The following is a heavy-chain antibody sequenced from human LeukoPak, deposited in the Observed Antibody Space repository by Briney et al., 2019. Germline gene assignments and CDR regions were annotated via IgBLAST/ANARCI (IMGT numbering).Heavy chain of an antibody. J-gene: IGHJ5*02. CDR3: SRDRLGGLDL. CDR1: GFTFSSYG. Sequence: PGRSLRLSCAASGFTFSSYGMHWVRQAPGKGLEWVSSISTMSNYIFYGDSVKGRFTISRDNAKNSVYLQMNSLRPEDTAVYYCSRDRLGGLDLWGQGTLVTVSS. V-gene: IGHV3-21*01. D-gene: IGHD5-12*01. CDR2: ISTMSNYI.